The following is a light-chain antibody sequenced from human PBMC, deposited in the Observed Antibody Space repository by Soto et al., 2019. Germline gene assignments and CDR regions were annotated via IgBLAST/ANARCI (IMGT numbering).Light chain of an antibody. CDR2: RNS. V-gene: IGLV1-40*01. CDR1: SSNIGAGYD. J-gene: IGLJ3*02. CDR3: QSHDSSLSGSKV. Sequence: QSVLTQPPSVSGAPGQRVTISCTGSSSNIGAGYDVHWYQQLPGTAPKLLIYRNSNRPSGVPDRFSGSKSGTSASLAITGLQAEDEADYYCQSHDSSLSGSKVFGGGTKLTVL.